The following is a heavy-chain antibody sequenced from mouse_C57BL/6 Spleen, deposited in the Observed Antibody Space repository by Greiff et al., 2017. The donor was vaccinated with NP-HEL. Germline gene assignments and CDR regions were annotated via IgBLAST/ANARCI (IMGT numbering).Heavy chain of an antibody. CDR3: ARSRDYDPAWFAY. J-gene: IGHJ3*01. CDR1: GYTFTSYW. V-gene: IGHV1-61*01. CDR2: IYPSDSET. Sequence: QVQLQQSGAELVRPGSSVKLSCKASGYTFTSYWMDWVKQRPGQGLEWIGNIYPSDSETHYNQKFKDKATLTVDKSSSTAYMQLSSLTSEDSAVYYCARSRDYDPAWFAYWGQGTLVTVSA. D-gene: IGHD2-4*01.